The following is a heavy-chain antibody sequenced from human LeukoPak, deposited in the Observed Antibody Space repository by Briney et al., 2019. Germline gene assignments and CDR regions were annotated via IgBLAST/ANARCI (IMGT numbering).Heavy chain of an antibody. J-gene: IGHJ4*02. V-gene: IGHV3-23*01. D-gene: IGHD4-17*01. CDR2: ISGGGETT. Sequence: GGSLRLSCAASGITFNNYAMNWVRQAPGKGLEWVSSISGGGETTYYADSAKGRFTISRDNSQNTLYLQMNSLRAEDTAVYYCARDYADYVGYFFFDYWGQGTLVTVSS. CDR3: ARDYADYVGYFFFDY. CDR1: GITFNNYA.